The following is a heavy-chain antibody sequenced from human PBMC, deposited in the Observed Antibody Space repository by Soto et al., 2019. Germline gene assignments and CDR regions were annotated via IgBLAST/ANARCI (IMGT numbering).Heavy chain of an antibody. D-gene: IGHD2-15*01. CDR2: IYHSGST. V-gene: IGHV4-30-2*01. Sequence: QLQLQESGSGLVKPSQTLSLTCAVSGGSISSGGYSWSWIRQPPGKGLEWIGYIYHSGSTYYNPSLKILVTISVDRSKNQFSLKLSSVTAADTAVYYCASKCCSGGSCYPDWYFDLWGRGTLVTVSS. CDR1: GGSISSGGYS. J-gene: IGHJ2*01. CDR3: ASKCCSGGSCYPDWYFDL.